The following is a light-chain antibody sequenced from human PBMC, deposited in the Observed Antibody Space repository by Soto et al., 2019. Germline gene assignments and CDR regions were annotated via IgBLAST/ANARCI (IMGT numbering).Light chain of an antibody. CDR1: ALPKTY. J-gene: IGLJ1*01. CDR3: SSTDSSDNHRGV. Sequence: SYELTQPPSVSVSPGQTARITCSGDALPKTYAYWYQQKSGQAPVLVIYEDSKRPSGIPERFSASSSGTMATLTISGAQVKDDADYYCSSTDSSDNHRGVFGTGTKLTVL. V-gene: IGLV3-10*01. CDR2: EDS.